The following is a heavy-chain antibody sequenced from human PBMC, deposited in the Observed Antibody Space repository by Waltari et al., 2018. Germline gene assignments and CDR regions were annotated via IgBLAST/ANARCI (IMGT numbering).Heavy chain of an antibody. CDR1: GGSISSSSYY. Sequence: QLQLQESGPGLVKPSETLSLTCTVSGGSISSSSYYWGWIRQPPGKGLEWIGRIYPSGSTYYNPSLKSRVTISVDTSKNQCSLKLSSVTAADTAVYYCARQGPDFDYWGQGTLVTVSS. CDR2: IYPSGST. CDR3: ARQGPDFDY. V-gene: IGHV4-39*01. J-gene: IGHJ4*02.